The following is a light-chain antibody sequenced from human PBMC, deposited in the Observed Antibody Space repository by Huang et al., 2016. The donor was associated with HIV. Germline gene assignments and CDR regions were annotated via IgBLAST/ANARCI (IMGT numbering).Light chain of an antibody. CDR1: QSVNNNY. J-gene: IGKJ2*03. CDR2: RVS. V-gene: IGKV3-20*01. CDR3: QQFGSSPPYS. Sequence: EILLPQSPDTLSLSPGERATLSCRARQSVNNNYLAWYQQKPGQAPRLLIYRVSTRATGIPDRFSGSGSGTDFTLTISRLEPDDFAVYYCQQFGSSPPYSFGQGTKLEIK.